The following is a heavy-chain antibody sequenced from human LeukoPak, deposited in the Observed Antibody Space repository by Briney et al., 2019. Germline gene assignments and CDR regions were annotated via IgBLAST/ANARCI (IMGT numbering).Heavy chain of an antibody. V-gene: IGHV3-30-3*01. CDR2: ISYDGSNK. CDR1: GFTFSSSA. CDR3: ARSRTAVDPWYFDY. D-gene: IGHD4-23*01. J-gene: IGHJ4*02. Sequence: GGSLRLSCAASGFTFSSSAMSWVRQAPGKGLEWVAVISYDGSNKYYADSVKGRFTISRDNSKNTLYLQVDSLRVEDTAMYYCARSRTAVDPWYFDYWGQGTLVTVSS.